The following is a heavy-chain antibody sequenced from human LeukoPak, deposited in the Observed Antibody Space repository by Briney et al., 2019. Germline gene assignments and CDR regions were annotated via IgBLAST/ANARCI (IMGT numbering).Heavy chain of an antibody. Sequence: ASVKVSCKASGYTFTSYYMHWVRQAPGQGLEWMGIINPSGGSTSDAQKFQGRVTMTRDMSTSTVYMELSSLRSEDTAVYYCARSVISPSCYDYWGQGTLVTVSS. CDR3: ARSVISPSCYDY. D-gene: IGHD2-2*01. J-gene: IGHJ4*02. CDR2: INPSGGST. CDR1: GYTFTSYY. V-gene: IGHV1-46*01.